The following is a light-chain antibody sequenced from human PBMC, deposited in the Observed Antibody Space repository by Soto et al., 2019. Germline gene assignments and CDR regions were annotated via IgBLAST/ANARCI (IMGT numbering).Light chain of an antibody. CDR3: QQLHSYPRT. Sequence: DIQLTQSPSFLSASVGDRVTITCRASQGISSYLAWYQQKPGKAPKLLIYAASTLQSGVLSRFSGSGSGTEFSLTISSLQPEDFATFYCQQLHSYPRTFGQGTKLEIK. V-gene: IGKV1-9*01. J-gene: IGKJ2*01. CDR2: AAS. CDR1: QGISSY.